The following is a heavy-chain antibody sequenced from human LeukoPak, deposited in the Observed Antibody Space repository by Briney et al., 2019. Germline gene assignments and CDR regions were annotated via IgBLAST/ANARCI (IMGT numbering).Heavy chain of an antibody. CDR1: GGSISSYY. D-gene: IGHD5-18*01. Sequence: PSETLSLTCTVSGGSISSYYWSWIRQPPGKGLEWIGYIYYSGSTNYNPSLKSRVTISVNTSKNQFSLKLSSVTAADTAVYYCARLGHSYGQDYYYYGMDVWGQGTTVTVSS. CDR3: ARLGHSYGQDYYYYGMDV. J-gene: IGHJ6*02. CDR2: IYYSGST. V-gene: IGHV4-59*08.